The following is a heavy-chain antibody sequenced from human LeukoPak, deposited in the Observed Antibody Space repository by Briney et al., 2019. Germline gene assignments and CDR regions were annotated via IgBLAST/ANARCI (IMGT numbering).Heavy chain of an antibody. J-gene: IGHJ6*02. CDR1: GFTFSSYA. CDR2: ISGSGGST. Sequence: GGSLRLSCAASGFTFSSYAMSWVRQAPGKGLEWVSAISGSGGSTYYADSVKGRFTISRDNSKNTLYLQMNSLRAEDTAVYYCARGARLWFGELSDYYGMDVWGQGTTVTVSS. CDR3: ARGARLWFGELSDYYGMDV. D-gene: IGHD3-10*01. V-gene: IGHV3-23*01.